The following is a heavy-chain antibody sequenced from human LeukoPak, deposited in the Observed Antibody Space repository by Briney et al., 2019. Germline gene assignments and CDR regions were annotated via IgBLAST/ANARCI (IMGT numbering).Heavy chain of an antibody. CDR2: IYYSGNT. V-gene: IGHV4-39*07. CDR1: GVSISSTSNQ. D-gene: IGHD3-10*01. Sequence: SETLSLTCTVSGVSISSTSNQWGWIRQPPGKGLEWIGSIYYSGNTHYNPSLKSRVTISVDTSKNQFSLRLRSMTAADTAVYYCARAINGVIILYYFYYMDVWGKGTTVTVSS. CDR3: ARAINGVIILYYFYYMDV. J-gene: IGHJ6*03.